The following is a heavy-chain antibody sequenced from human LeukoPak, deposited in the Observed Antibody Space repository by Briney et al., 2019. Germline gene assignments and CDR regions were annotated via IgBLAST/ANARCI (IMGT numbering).Heavy chain of an antibody. Sequence: ASVKVSCTASAYTFTSYDINWVRQAPGQGLEWMAWMNPNSGNTGYAQKFQGRVTITRNTSISTAYMELSSLRTEDTAVYYCARDVVVVVGASRSNFYFYMDVWGKGTTVTVSS. CDR2: MNPNSGNT. CDR1: AYTFTSYD. CDR3: ARDVVVVVGASRSNFYFYMDV. J-gene: IGHJ6*03. D-gene: IGHD2-15*01. V-gene: IGHV1-8*03.